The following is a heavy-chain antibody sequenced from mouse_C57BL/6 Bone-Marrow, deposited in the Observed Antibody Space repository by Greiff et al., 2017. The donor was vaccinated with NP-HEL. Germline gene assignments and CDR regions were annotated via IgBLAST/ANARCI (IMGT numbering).Heavy chain of an antibody. CDR1: GYTFTSYW. J-gene: IGHJ3*01. CDR2: IYPGNSDT. Sequence: VQLQQSGTVLARPGASVKMSCKTSGYTFTSYWMHWVKQRPGQGLEWIGAIYPGNSDTSYNQKFKGKAKLTAVTSASTAYMELSSLTNEDSAVYYCTRTETAQAIFAYWGQGTLVTVSA. D-gene: IGHD3-2*02. CDR3: TRTETAQAIFAY. V-gene: IGHV1-5*01.